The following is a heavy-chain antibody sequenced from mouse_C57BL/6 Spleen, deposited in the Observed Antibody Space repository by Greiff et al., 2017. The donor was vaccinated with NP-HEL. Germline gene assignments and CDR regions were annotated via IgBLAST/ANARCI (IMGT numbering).Heavy chain of an antibody. CDR1: GYSITSGYY. CDR2: ISYDGSN. V-gene: IGHV3-6*01. J-gene: IGHJ2*01. D-gene: IGHD1-1*01. CDR3: ASDYYGSSYLDY. Sequence: EVKLQESGPGLVKPSQSLSLTCSVTGYSITSGYYWNWIRQFPGNKLEWMGYISYDGSNNYNPSLKNRISITRDTSKNQFFLKLNSVTTEDTATYYCASDYYGSSYLDYWGQGTTLTVSS.